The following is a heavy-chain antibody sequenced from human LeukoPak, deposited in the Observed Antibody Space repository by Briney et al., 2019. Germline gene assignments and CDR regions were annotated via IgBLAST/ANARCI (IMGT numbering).Heavy chain of an antibody. D-gene: IGHD1-26*01. CDR2: ISSSGSTI. CDR3: ARGSGSYRKPFDY. V-gene: IGHV3-48*03. J-gene: IGHJ4*02. CDR1: GFTFSSYE. Sequence: GGSLRLSCAASGFTFSSYEMNWVRHAPGKGLEWVSYISSSGSTIYYADSVKGRFTISRDNAKNSLYLQMNSLRAEDTAVYYCARGSGSYRKPFDYWGQGTLVTVSS.